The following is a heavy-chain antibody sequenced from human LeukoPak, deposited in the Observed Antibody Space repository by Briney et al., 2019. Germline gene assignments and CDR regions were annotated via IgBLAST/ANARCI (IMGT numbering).Heavy chain of an antibody. V-gene: IGHV1-69*04. CDR2: IIPILGIA. J-gene: IGHJ4*02. D-gene: IGHD5-12*01. CDR1: GGTFSSYT. Sequence: SVKVSCKASGGTFSSYTISWVRQAPGQGLEWMGRIIPILGIANYAQKFQGRVTITADKSTSTAYMELSSLRSEDTAVYYCARDSGYDLFSEYYFDYWGRGTLVTVSS. CDR3: ARDSGYDLFSEYYFDY.